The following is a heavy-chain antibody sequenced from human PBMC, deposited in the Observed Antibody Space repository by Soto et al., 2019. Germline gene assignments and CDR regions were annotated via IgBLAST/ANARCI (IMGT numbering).Heavy chain of an antibody. CDR3: ARAPTTVTTAYYFDY. V-gene: IGHV3-30-3*01. CDR1: GFTFSNYA. J-gene: IGHJ4*02. D-gene: IGHD4-17*01. CDR2: ISYDGSNK. Sequence: GSLRLSCAASGFTFSNYAMHWVRQAPGKGLEWVAVISYDGSNKYYADSVKGRFTISRDNSKNTLYLQMNSLRAEDTAVYYCARAPTTVTTAYYFDYWGQGTLVTVSS.